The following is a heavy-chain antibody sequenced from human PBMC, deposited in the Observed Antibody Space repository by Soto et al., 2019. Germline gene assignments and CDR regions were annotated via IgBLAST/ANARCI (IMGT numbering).Heavy chain of an antibody. V-gene: IGHV4-59*01. Sequence: SETLSLPCTVSGGSISSYYWSWIRQPPGKGLEWIGYIYYSGSTNYNPSLKSRVTISVDTSKNQFSLKLSSVTAADTAVYYCARAVPYGSGSYREINYYSMDVWGQGTTVTVSS. CDR3: ARAVPYGSGSYREINYYSMDV. CDR1: GGSISSYY. D-gene: IGHD3-10*01. J-gene: IGHJ6*02. CDR2: IYYSGST.